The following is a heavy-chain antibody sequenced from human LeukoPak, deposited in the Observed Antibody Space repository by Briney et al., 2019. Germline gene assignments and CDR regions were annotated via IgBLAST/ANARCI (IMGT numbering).Heavy chain of an antibody. V-gene: IGHV3-23*01. CDR2: ISGDGTET. D-gene: IGHD4-11*01. Sequence: GGSLRLSCAASGFTFSSYWMSWVRQAPRKGLEWVSTISGDGTETFYADSVKGRFTISRDNSKNTHYLQMSSLRAEDTGIYYCAKGGRYSFFDYWGQGTLVTVSS. CDR1: GFTFSSYW. CDR3: AKGGRYSFFDY. J-gene: IGHJ4*02.